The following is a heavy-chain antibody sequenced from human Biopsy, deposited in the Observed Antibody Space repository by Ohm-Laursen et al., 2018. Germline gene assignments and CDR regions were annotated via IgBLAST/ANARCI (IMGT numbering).Heavy chain of an antibody. Sequence: SLRLSCTASGFSFRDYYMTWIRQTPGKGLQWISYISSGGNTKYYADSVKGRFTISRDNAKNILYLEMTSLRAEDTALYYCATDGGYCAGSNCHQGVGPWGQGALVTVSS. CDR2: ISSGGNTK. CDR3: ATDGGYCAGSNCHQGVGP. J-gene: IGHJ5*02. CDR1: GFSFRDYY. V-gene: IGHV3-11*01. D-gene: IGHD2-8*02.